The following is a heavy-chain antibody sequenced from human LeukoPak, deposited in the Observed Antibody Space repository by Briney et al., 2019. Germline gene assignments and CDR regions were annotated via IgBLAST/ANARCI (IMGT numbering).Heavy chain of an antibody. D-gene: IGHD6-13*01. CDR2: IYWDDDK. Sequence: SGPTLVKPTQTPTLTCTFSGFSLSTSGVGVGWIRQPPGKALEWLALIYWDDDKRYSPSLKGRLTITKDTSKNQVVLTMTNMDPVDTATYYCAHGSRGWYFDYWGQGTLVTVSS. CDR3: AHGSRGWYFDY. V-gene: IGHV2-5*02. J-gene: IGHJ4*02. CDR1: GFSLSTSGVG.